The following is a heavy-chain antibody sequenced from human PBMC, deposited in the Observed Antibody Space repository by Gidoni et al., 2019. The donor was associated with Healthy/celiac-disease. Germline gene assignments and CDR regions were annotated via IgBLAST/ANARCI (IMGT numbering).Heavy chain of an antibody. V-gene: IGHV3-23*01. J-gene: IGHJ5*02. D-gene: IGHD6-13*01. CDR1: GFTFSSYA. Sequence: EVQLLASGGGLVQPGGSLRLSCSASGFTFSSYAMSWVRQATGKGLGWVSAISGSGGSTYYADSVKGWLTISRDNSKNTLYLQMNSLRAEDTAVYYCAKDLRSSSWEWGNWFDPWGQGTLVTVSS. CDR3: AKDLRSSSWEWGNWFDP. CDR2: ISGSGGST.